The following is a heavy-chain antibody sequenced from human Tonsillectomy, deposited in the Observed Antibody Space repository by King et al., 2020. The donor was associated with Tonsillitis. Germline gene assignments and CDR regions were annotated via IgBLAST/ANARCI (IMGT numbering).Heavy chain of an antibody. D-gene: IGHD6-19*01. J-gene: IGHJ4*02. CDR1: GYTFTSYP. Sequence: QLVQSGAEVKKPGASVKVSCKASGYTFTSYPMNWVRQAPGQRLEWMGWINAGNGNTEYSQKFQGRVTITRDTSTSTAYMELSSLRSEDTATYYCARSNTRIAVPEYYSDQWGQGTLVTVSS. CDR3: ARSNTRIAVPEYYSDQ. CDR2: INAGNGNT. V-gene: IGHV1-3*01.